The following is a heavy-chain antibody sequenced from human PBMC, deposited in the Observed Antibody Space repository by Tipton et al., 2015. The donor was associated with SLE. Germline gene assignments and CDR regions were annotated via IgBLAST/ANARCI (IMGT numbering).Heavy chain of an antibody. CDR1: GFTVSSNY. D-gene: IGHD3-16*01. J-gene: IGHJ4*02. CDR2: IYSGGST. Sequence: QLVQSGGGLIQPGGSLRLTCAASGFTVSSNYMNWVRQAPGKGLEWVSVIYSGGSTYYADSVKGRFTISRDNTKSSLFLQMSSLRAEDTAVYFCARDLGGGEPRRYFDSWGQGALVTVSS. CDR3: ARDLGGGEPRRYFDS. V-gene: IGHV3-53*01.